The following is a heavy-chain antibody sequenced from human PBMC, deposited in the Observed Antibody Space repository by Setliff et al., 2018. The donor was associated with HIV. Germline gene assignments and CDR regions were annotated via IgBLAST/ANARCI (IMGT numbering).Heavy chain of an antibody. J-gene: IGHJ3*02. D-gene: IGHD3-22*01. CDR1: GGSFSGYY. Sequence: PSETLSLTCAVYGGSFSGYYWSWIRQPPGKGLEWIGEINHSGSTNSNPSLKSRVTISVDTSKNQFSLKLSSVTAADTAVYYCARVGDFYDTSGYYSVLDAFDIWGQGTMVTVSS. CDR3: ARVGDFYDTSGYYSVLDAFDI. CDR2: INHSGST. V-gene: IGHV4-34*01.